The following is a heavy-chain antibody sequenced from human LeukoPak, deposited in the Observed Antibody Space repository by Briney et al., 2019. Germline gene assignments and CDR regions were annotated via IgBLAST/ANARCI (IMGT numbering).Heavy chain of an antibody. V-gene: IGHV3-23*01. J-gene: IGHJ4*02. CDR2: ISGSGGST. CDR1: GFTFSSYA. Sequence: GGSLRLSCAASGFTFSSYAMSWVRQAPGKGLEWVSAISGSGGSTYYADSVKGRFTISRDNSKNTLYLQMNSLRAEDTAVYYCATHYDFWIGYSDYWGQGTLVTVSS. D-gene: IGHD3-3*01. CDR3: ATHYDFWIGYSDY.